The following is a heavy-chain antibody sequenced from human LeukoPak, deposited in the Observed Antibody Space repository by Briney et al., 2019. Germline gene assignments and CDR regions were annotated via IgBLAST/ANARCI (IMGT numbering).Heavy chain of an antibody. CDR3: TTIRVFCGGRSCLGY. Sequence: GGSLRLSCAASGFTFSDYYMNWICQAPGKGLERVSYISSSGSTIYYADSVKGRFTISRDNAKNSLYLQMNSLKSEDTAVYYCTTIRVFCGGRSCLGYWGQGTLVTVSS. V-gene: IGHV3-11*01. J-gene: IGHJ4*02. CDR2: ISSSGSTI. D-gene: IGHD2-15*01. CDR1: GFTFSDYY.